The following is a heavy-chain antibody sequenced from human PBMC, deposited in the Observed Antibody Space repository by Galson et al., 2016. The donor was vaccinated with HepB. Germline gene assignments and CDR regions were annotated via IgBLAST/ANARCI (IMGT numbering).Heavy chain of an antibody. Sequence: ETLSLTCTVSGVSISGTNWWSWVRQPPGKGLEWIGEIYHSGSTNYNPSLQSRVTISVDTSKNQFSLNLNSVTAADTALYYCVRNGYYCLDAWGQGTTVTVSS. V-gene: IGHV4-4*02. CDR1: GVSISGTNW. J-gene: IGHJ6*02. CDR2: IYHSGST. CDR3: VRNGYYCLDA.